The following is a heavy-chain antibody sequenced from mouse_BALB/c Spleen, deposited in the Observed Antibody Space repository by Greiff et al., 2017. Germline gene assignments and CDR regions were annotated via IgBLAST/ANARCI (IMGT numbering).Heavy chain of an antibody. CDR2: ISSGSSTI. Sequence: EVKVEESGGGLVQPGGSRKLSCAASGFTFSSFGMHWVRQAPEKGLEWVAYISSGSSTIYYADTVKGRFTISRDNPKNTLFLQMTSLRSEDTAMYYCARWYGYFDYWGQGTTLTVSS. J-gene: IGHJ2*01. CDR3: ARWYGYFDY. CDR1: GFTFSSFG. V-gene: IGHV5-17*02. D-gene: IGHD2-14*01.